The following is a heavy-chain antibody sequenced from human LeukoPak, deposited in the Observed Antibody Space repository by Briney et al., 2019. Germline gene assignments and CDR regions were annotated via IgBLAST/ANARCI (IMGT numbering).Heavy chain of an antibody. CDR2: ISSYNDNT. Sequence: ASVKVSCKASGYTFTSYGISWVRQAPGQGLEWMGWISSYNDNTNYAQILQGRVTMTTDTSTSTAYMELRSLRPDDTAVYYCARLEKWPGLHDYWGQGTLVIVSS. CDR1: GYTFTSYG. CDR3: ARLEKWPGLHDY. J-gene: IGHJ4*02. D-gene: IGHD5-12*01. V-gene: IGHV1-18*01.